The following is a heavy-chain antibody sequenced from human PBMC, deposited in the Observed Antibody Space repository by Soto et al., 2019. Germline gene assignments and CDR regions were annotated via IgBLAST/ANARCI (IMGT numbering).Heavy chain of an antibody. D-gene: IGHD3-10*01. J-gene: IGHJ5*02. CDR1: GFTFSDYY. V-gene: IGHV3-11*01. Sequence: GGSLRLSRAASGFTFSDYYMSWIRQAPGKGLEWVSYISSSGSTIYYADSVKGRFTISRDNAKNSLYLQMNSLRAEDTAVYYCARDRSGSGSYWGWFDPWGQGTLVTVSS. CDR2: ISSSGSTI. CDR3: ARDRSGSGSYWGWFDP.